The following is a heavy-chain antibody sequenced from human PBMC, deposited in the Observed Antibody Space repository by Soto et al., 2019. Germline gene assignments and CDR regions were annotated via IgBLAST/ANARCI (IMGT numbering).Heavy chain of an antibody. V-gene: IGHV4-59*01. D-gene: IGHD2-21*01. CDR1: GISISNYY. CDR2: IYDSGST. J-gene: IGHJ4*02. Sequence: SETLSLTCTVSGISISNYYWSWIRQPPGKGLEWIGYIYDSGSTNYNPSLKSRVTISVDMSKNQFSLNLNSVTAADTAVYYCARDLLRLKGDHWGQGTLVTVSS. CDR3: ARDLLRLKGDH.